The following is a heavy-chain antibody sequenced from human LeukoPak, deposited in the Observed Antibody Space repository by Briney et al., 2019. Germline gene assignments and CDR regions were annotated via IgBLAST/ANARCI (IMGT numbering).Heavy chain of an antibody. D-gene: IGHD3-22*01. CDR1: GGSISGYY. J-gene: IGHJ3*02. V-gene: IGHV4-59*01. CDR3: ARALIHYYDSSGYYLGAFDI. Sequence: PSETLSLTCTVSGGSISGYYWSWIRQPPGKGLEWIGYIYYSGSTNYNPSLKSRVTISVDTSKNQFSLKLSSVTAADTAVYYCARALIHYYDSSGYYLGAFDIWGQGTMVTVSS. CDR2: IYYSGST.